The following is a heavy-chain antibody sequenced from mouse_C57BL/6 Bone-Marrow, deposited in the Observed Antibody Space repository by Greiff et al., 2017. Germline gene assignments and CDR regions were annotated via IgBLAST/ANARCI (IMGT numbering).Heavy chain of an antibody. D-gene: IGHD1-1*01. CDR2: IYPRDGRT. CDR3: ARDYGRSYWYFDV. Sequence: QVQLQQSGPELVKPGASVKLSCKASGYTFTSSDINWVKQRPGQGLEWIGWIYPRDGRTKYNEKFKGKATLTVDTSSSTAYMELHSLTSADSAVYFCARDYGRSYWYFDVWCTGTTVTVSS. CDR1: GYTFTSSD. J-gene: IGHJ1*03. V-gene: IGHV1-85*01.